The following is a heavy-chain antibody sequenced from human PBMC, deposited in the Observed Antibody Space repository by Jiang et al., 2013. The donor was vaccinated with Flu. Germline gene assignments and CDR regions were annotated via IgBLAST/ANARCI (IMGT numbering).Heavy chain of an antibody. CDR2: ISAGGDKT. CDR3: AKDYPRYCSDGTCYETHGMDV. D-gene: IGHD2-15*01. V-gene: IGHV3-23*01. J-gene: IGHJ6*02. Sequence: EWVSGISAGGDKTYYADSVKGRFTISRDNSRNTLYLQMNSLRAEDTALYYCAKDYPRYCSDGTCYETHGMDVWGQGTTVTVSS.